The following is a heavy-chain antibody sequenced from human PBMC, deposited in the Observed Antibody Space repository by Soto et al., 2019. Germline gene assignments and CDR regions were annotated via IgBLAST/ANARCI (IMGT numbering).Heavy chain of an antibody. Sequence: GGSLRLSCAASGFTLSSYAMSWVRQAPGKGLEWVSAISGSGGSTYYADSVKGRFTISRDNSKNTLYLQMNSLRAEDTAVYYCASIGPGGYSYGGWDYWGQGTLVTVSS. J-gene: IGHJ4*02. V-gene: IGHV3-23*01. CDR2: ISGSGGST. D-gene: IGHD5-18*01. CDR1: GFTLSSYA. CDR3: ASIGPGGYSYGGWDY.